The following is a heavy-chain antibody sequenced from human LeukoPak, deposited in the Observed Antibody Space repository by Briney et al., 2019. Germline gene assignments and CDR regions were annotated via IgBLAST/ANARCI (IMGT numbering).Heavy chain of an antibody. CDR3: TRGVIAVAGYFDY. V-gene: IGHV3-49*03. Sequence: SLRLSCTASGFTFGDYAMSWFRQAPGKGLEWVGFIRSKAYGGTTEYAASVKGRFTISRDDSRSIAYLQINSLKTEDTAVYYCTRGVIAVAGYFDYWGQGTLVTVSS. CDR1: GFTFGDYA. D-gene: IGHD6-19*01. CDR2: IRSKAYGGTT. J-gene: IGHJ4*02.